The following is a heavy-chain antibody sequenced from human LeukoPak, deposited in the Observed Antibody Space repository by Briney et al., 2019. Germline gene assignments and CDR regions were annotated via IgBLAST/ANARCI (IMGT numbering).Heavy chain of an antibody. D-gene: IGHD6-19*01. J-gene: IGHJ4*02. CDR3: AKEKWSSGSKSSFDY. Sequence: GRSLRLSCAASGFAFDDYAMHWVRQAPGKGLEWVSGITWNSGNIGYADSVKGRFTISRDNAKNSLYLQMNSLRAEDTALYYCAKEKWSSGSKSSFDYWGQGTLATVSS. V-gene: IGHV3-9*01. CDR1: GFAFDDYA. CDR2: ITWNSGNI.